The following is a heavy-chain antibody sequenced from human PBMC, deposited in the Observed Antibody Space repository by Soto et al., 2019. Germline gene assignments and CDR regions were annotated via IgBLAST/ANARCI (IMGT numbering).Heavy chain of an antibody. CDR3: ARDHLSVGYSLGAFDI. Sequence: ASVKVSCKASGYTFTGYYMHWVRQAPGQGLEWMGWINPNSGGTNYAQKFQGWVTMTRDTSISTAYMELSRLRSDDTAVYYCARDHLSVGYSLGAFDIWGQGSMVTV. CDR2: INPNSGGT. V-gene: IGHV1-2*04. CDR1: GYTFTGYY. D-gene: IGHD1-1*01. J-gene: IGHJ3*02.